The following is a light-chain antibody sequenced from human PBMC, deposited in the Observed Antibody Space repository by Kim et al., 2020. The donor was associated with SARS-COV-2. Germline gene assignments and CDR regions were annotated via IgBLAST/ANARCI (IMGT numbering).Light chain of an antibody. CDR3: QQYGSSPRT. CDR2: GTS. CDR1: QSISVTY. Sequence: EIVLTQSPGTLSLSPGERATLSCRASQSISVTYLAWYQQKPGQAPRLLIYGTSTRATGIPDRFSGSGSGTDFTLTITRLEPEDFAVYYCQQYGSSPRTCGQGTKLEI. V-gene: IGKV3-20*01. J-gene: IGKJ2*01.